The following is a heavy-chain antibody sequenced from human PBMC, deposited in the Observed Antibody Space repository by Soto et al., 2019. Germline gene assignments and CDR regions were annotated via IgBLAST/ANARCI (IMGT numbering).Heavy chain of an antibody. CDR3: AATSN. V-gene: IGHV3-30*03. J-gene: IGHJ4*02. Sequence: GGSLRLSCAASGFPFSSFGLHWVRQAPGKGPEWVAVISSDGSKKFYSDSVQGRFTISRDNLKNTLHLQMNSLRPADTAVYYCAATSNWGQGTLVTVSS. CDR1: GFPFSSFG. CDR2: ISSDGSKK.